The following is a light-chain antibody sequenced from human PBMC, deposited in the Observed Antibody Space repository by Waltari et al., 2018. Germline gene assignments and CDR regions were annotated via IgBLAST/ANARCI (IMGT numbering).Light chain of an antibody. CDR2: EVS. CDR3: SSYTSTNFYV. J-gene: IGLJ1*01. CDR1: RRDVGGYNY. V-gene: IGLV2-14*01. Sequence: QSALTQPASVSGSPGQSITISCTGTRRDVGGYNYVSWYQQHPGKAPKLMIYEVSNRPSGVSNRFSASKSGNTASLTISGLQAEDEADYYCSSYTSTNFYVFGTVTKVTVL.